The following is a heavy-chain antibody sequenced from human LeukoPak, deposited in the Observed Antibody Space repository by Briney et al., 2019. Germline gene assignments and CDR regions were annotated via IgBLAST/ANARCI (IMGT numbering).Heavy chain of an antibody. CDR2: ISESDGST. Sequence: GGSLRLSCAASGSTFSRYAMSWVRQAPGKGLEWLSAISESDGSTYYADSVTGRFTISRDNSKNTLYLQMNSLGADDTAVYFCAKDISQGYTFGSIEEDYWGQGTLVTVSS. CDR3: AKDISQGYTFGSIEEDY. D-gene: IGHD5-18*01. V-gene: IGHV3-23*01. J-gene: IGHJ4*02. CDR1: GSTFSRYA.